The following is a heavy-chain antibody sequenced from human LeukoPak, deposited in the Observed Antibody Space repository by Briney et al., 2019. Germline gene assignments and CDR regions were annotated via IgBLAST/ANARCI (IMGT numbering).Heavy chain of an antibody. CDR1: GVTFSSYD. J-gene: IGHJ4*02. CDR3: ARGGREGYTSSTYFDY. CDR2: IFTAGDT. D-gene: IGHD6-6*01. V-gene: IGHV3-13*01. Sequence: GGSLRLSCAAPGVTFSSYDMHWVRHATGKGLEWVSAIFTAGDTYYPGSVKGRFTIFRENAKNSLYLQMNSLRAGDTAVYYCARGGREGYTSSTYFDYWGQGTLVTVSS.